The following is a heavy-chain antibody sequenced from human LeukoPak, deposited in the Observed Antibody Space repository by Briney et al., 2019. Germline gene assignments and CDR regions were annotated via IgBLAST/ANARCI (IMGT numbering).Heavy chain of an antibody. CDR3: AREAPYWDFWSGSDAFDI. CDR1: GFTFSSYS. V-gene: IGHV3-21*01. J-gene: IGHJ3*02. D-gene: IGHD3-3*01. Sequence: GGSLRLSCAASGFTFSSYSMNWVRQAPGKGLEWVSSISSSSSYIYYADSVKGRFTISRDNAKNSLYLQMNSLRAEDTAVYYCAREAPYWDFWSGSDAFDIWGQGTMVTVSS. CDR2: ISSSSSYI.